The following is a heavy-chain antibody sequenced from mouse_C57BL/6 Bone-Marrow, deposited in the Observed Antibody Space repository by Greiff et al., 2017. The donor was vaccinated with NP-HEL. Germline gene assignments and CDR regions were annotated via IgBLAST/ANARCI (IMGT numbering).Heavy chain of an antibody. CDR3: AGWLLRSR. V-gene: IGHV1-59*01. Sequence: QVQLKQPGAELVRLGTSVKLSCKASGYTFTSYWMHWVKQRPGQGLEWIGVIDPSDSYTNYNQKFKGKATLTVDTSSSTAYMQLSSLTSEDSAVYYCAGWLLRSRWGQGTTLTVSS. J-gene: IGHJ2*01. CDR1: GYTFTSYW. CDR2: IDPSDSYT. D-gene: IGHD2-3*01.